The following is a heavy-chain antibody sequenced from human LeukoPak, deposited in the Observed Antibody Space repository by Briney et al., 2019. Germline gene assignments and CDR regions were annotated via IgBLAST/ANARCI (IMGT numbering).Heavy chain of an antibody. D-gene: IGHD6-13*01. CDR3: AKDSKRYSSSWGDFDY. CDR1: GFTFDDYA. V-gene: IGHV3-9*01. J-gene: IGHJ4*02. Sequence: GGSLRLSCAASGFTFDDYAMHWVRQAPGKGLEWVSGISWNSGSIGYADSVKGRFTISRDNAKNSLYLQMNSLRAEDTALYYCAKDSKRYSSSWGDFDYWGQGTLVTVSS. CDR2: ISWNSGSI.